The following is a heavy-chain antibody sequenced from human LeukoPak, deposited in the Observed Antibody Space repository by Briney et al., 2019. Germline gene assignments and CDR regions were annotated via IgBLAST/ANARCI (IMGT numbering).Heavy chain of an antibody. CDR2: ISGSGGST. CDR1: GFTFSSYA. D-gene: IGHD3-10*01. Sequence: GRSLRLSCAASGFTFSSYAMSWVRQAPGKGLEWVSAISGSGGSTYYADSVKGRFTISRDNSKNTLYLQMNSLRAEDTAVYYCAKDLLGSGTYYRAYWGQGTLVTVSS. J-gene: IGHJ4*02. V-gene: IGHV3-23*01. CDR3: AKDLLGSGTYYRAY.